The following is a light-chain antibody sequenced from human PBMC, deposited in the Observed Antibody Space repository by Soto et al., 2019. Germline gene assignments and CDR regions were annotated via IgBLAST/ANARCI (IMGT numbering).Light chain of an antibody. J-gene: IGKJ5*01. CDR3: QQRSNWPPLT. V-gene: IGKV3-11*01. CDR1: QTVSSS. CDR2: EAS. Sequence: EIVLTQSPATLSLSPGERATLSCRASQTVSSSLAWYQQKPGQAPRLLIYEASNRATGIPARFSGSGSGTDFTLTISRLEPEDFAVYYCQQRSNWPPLTFGQGTRLEIK.